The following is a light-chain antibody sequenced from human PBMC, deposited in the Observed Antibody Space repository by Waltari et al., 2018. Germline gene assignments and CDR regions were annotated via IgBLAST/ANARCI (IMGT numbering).Light chain of an antibody. CDR2: ATS. V-gene: IGKV1-NL1*01. CDR1: QDISNA. Sequence: IQMTQSPSSLSASVGDRVTITCRASQDISNAGAWDQQKVGRAPKLLIYATSKLERGFPARFSGRASGTTYRLTIDSLQSDDSAIYFCQQYFSVPLTFGGGSKIEI. CDR3: QQYFSVPLT. J-gene: IGKJ4*01.